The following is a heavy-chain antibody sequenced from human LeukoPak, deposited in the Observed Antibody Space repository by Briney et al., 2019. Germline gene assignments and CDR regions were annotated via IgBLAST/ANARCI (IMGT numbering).Heavy chain of an antibody. V-gene: IGHV4-59*01. D-gene: IGHD6-19*01. CDR3: ATRSYSSGWYYFDY. CDR2: IYYSGST. J-gene: IGHJ4*02. Sequence: SETLSLTCTVSGGSISSYYWSWIRQPPGKGLEWIGYIYYSGSTNYNPSLKSRVTISVDTSKNQFSLKLSSVTAADTAVYYCATRSYSSGWYYFDYWGQGTLITVSS. CDR1: GGSISSYY.